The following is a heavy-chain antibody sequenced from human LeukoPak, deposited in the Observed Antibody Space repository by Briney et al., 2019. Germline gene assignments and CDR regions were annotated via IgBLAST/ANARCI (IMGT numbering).Heavy chain of an antibody. V-gene: IGHV1-18*01. Sequence: ASVKVSCKASGYTFTSYGISWVRQAPGQGLEWMGWISAYNGNTNYAQKLQGRVTMTTDTSTSTAYMELRSLRSDDTAVYYCARNRYYYDSSGYFSDYYYYYYMDVCGKGTTVTISS. CDR3: ARNRYYYDSSGYFSDYYYYYYMDV. CDR2: ISAYNGNT. D-gene: IGHD3-22*01. CDR1: GYTFTSYG. J-gene: IGHJ6*03.